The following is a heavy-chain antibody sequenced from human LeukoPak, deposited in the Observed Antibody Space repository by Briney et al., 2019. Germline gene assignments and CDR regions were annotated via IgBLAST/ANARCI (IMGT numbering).Heavy chain of an antibody. CDR2: INPNSGGT. D-gene: IGHD3-10*01. Sequence: ASVKVSCKASGYTFTGYYMHWVRQAPGQGLEWMGWINPNSGGTNYAQKFQGRVTMTRDTSISTAYMELSRLRSDDTAVYYCVRVRYYGSGSQLDYWGQGTLVTVSS. CDR1: GYTFTGYY. CDR3: VRVRYYGSGSQLDY. J-gene: IGHJ4*02. V-gene: IGHV1-2*02.